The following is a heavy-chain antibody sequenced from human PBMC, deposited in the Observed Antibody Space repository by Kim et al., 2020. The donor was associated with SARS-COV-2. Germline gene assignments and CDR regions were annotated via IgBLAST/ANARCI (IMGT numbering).Heavy chain of an antibody. Sequence: SETLSLTCTVSGGSISSGGYYWSWIRQHPGKGLEWIGYIYYSGSTYYNPSLKSRVTISVDTSKNQFSLKLSSVTAADTAVYYCARVRYFDWLLFLGGGYFDDWGQGTLVTVSS. CDR3: ARVRYFDWLLFLGGGYFDD. D-gene: IGHD3-9*01. V-gene: IGHV4-31*03. CDR1: GGSISSGGYY. CDR2: IYYSGST. J-gene: IGHJ4*02.